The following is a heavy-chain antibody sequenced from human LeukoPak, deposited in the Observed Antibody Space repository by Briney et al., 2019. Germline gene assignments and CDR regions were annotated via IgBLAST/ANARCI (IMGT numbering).Heavy chain of an antibody. J-gene: IGHJ4*02. Sequence: SETLSLTCTVSGDSLGSGMYNWGWIRQAPGKGLTWIGSIYHSGSIFYNASFESRVAMSVDPSNNQFSLRLTSVTAADTAVYYCARLCQVTTCGNFEHWGQGILVTVSS. V-gene: IGHV4-39*01. CDR3: ARLCQVTTCGNFEH. CDR1: GDSLGSGMYN. CDR2: IYHSGSI. D-gene: IGHD4-17*01.